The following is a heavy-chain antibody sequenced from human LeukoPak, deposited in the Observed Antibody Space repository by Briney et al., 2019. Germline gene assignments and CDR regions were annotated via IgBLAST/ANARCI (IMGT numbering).Heavy chain of an antibody. CDR3: AREVGYYYDSSGYYYDNWFDP. CDR2: IYHSGST. CDR1: GGSISSGGYS. D-gene: IGHD3-22*01. J-gene: IGHJ5*02. V-gene: IGHV4-30-2*01. Sequence: SQTLSLTCAVSGGSISSGGYSWSWIRQPAGKGLEWIGYIYHSGSTYYNPSLKSRVTISVDRSKNQFSLKLSSVTAADTAVYYCAREVGYYYDSSGYYYDNWFDPWGQGTLVTVSS.